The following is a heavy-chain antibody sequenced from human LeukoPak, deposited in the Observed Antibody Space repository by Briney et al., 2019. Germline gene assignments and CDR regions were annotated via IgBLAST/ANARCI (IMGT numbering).Heavy chain of an antibody. Sequence: GGSLRLSCAASGFTLSSYEMNWVRHAPGKGREWVSYISSSGSNIYYADSVKGRLTISRDNAKNSLYLQMNSLSAEDTAVYYCARYSGWYVVDYWGQGTLVTVSS. V-gene: IGHV3-48*03. J-gene: IGHJ4*02. CDR1: GFTLSSYE. D-gene: IGHD6-19*01. CDR2: ISSSGSNI. CDR3: ARYSGWYVVDY.